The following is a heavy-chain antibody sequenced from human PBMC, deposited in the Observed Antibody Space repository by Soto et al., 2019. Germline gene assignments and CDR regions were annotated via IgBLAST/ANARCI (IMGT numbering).Heavy chain of an antibody. D-gene: IGHD3-16*01. CDR2: IYYSGRT. CDR1: GGSISSYY. V-gene: IGHV4-59*08. CDR3: SRRWGTTFDY. Sequence: QVQLQESGPGLVKPSETLSLTCTVSGGSISSYYWSWIRQPPGKGLEWIGYIYYSGRTNYNPSLKIRVTISVDPSKNQFSLKLSSVTAADTAVYYCSRRWGTTFDYWGQGTLVTVSS. J-gene: IGHJ4*02.